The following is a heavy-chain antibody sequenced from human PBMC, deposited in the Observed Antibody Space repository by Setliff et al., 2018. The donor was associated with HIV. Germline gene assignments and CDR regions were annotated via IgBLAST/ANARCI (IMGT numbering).Heavy chain of an antibody. CDR3: ARNSQKGIQPLLLAS. J-gene: IGHJ4*02. Sequence: TSETLSLTCTVSGDSISSGSYFWIWIRQPAGKGLEWIGYIYYTGSTSYNPSFRSRVTISVDTSKNQFSLMLDSVSAADTTVYYCARNSQKGIQPLLLASWGPGTLVTVSS. CDR2: IYYTGST. CDR1: GDSISSGSYF. V-gene: IGHV4-61*10. D-gene: IGHD1-1*01.